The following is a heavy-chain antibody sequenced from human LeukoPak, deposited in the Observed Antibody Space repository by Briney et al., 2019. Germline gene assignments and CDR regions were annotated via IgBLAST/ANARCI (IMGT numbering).Heavy chain of an antibody. Sequence: GEFLRIPCQCSGYRFTSYWISWARQMPGKGLEWMGRIDPSDSYTNYSPSFRGHVTISADKPISTAYLQWSSLKASDTAMCYCARRYGSGSSIDYWGQGTLVTVSS. D-gene: IGHD3-10*01. CDR3: ARRYGSGSSIDY. V-gene: IGHV5-10-1*01. J-gene: IGHJ4*02. CDR1: GYRFTSYW. CDR2: IDPSDSYT.